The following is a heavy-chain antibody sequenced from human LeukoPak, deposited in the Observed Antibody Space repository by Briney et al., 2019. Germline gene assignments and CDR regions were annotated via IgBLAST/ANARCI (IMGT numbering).Heavy chain of an antibody. D-gene: IGHD3-10*01. CDR1: GFTFSTYA. J-gene: IGHJ4*02. CDR2: ISGSGGNT. CDR3: AKDRGSAPYCIDY. V-gene: IGHV3-23*01. Sequence: GGSLRLSCAASGFTFSTYAMSWVRQAPAKGLEWVSAISGSGGNTYYADSVKGRFTISRDNPKSMVYLQMNSLRAEDTAVYYCAKDRGSAPYCIDYWGQGTLVTVSS.